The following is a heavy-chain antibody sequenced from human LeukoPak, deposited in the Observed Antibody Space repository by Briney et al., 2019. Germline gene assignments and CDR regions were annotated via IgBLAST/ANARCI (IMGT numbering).Heavy chain of an antibody. CDR2: INHSGST. Sequence: SETLSLTCAVYGGSFSGYYWSWIRQPPGKGLEWIGEINHSGSTNYNPSLKSRVTISVDTSKNQFSLKLSSVTAADTAVYYCARLSSTGPRYYYYYYYMDVWGKGTTVTVSS. J-gene: IGHJ6*03. D-gene: IGHD1-14*01. CDR1: GGSFSGYY. V-gene: IGHV4-34*01. CDR3: ARLSSTGPRYYYYYYYMDV.